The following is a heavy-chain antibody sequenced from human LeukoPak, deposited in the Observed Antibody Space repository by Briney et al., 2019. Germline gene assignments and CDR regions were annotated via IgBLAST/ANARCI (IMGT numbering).Heavy chain of an antibody. CDR2: IYYRGST. CDR3: ARRPSGFDP. V-gene: IGHV4-59*12. Sequence: SETLSLTCTVSGGSISSYYWSWIRQPPGKGLEWIGYIYYRGSTYYSPSLRSRVTISLDTSKNQFSLKLNSVTAADTAVYYCARRPSGFDPWGQGTLVTVSS. J-gene: IGHJ5*02. D-gene: IGHD3-10*01. CDR1: GGSISSYY.